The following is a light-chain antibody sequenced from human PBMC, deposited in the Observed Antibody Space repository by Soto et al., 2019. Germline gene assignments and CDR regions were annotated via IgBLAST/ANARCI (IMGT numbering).Light chain of an antibody. Sequence: DIQMTQSPPSLSASVGDRVTITCRASQGIEGFLAWYQQKPGTAPKLLVYGTSTLQVGVPSRFSGSGWGTDFTLTIISVQPEDVATYYCQKYNKAPWKFGQGTKV. CDR2: GTS. J-gene: IGKJ1*01. V-gene: IGKV1-27*01. CDR3: QKYNKAPWK. CDR1: QGIEGF.